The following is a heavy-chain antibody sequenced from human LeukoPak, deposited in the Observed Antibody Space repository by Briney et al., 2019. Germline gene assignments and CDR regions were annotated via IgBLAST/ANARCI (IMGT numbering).Heavy chain of an antibody. V-gene: IGHV1-69*06. D-gene: IGHD2-15*01. J-gene: IGHJ5*02. CDR2: IIPLFNTP. Sequence: ASVKVSCKASGYTFTGYYMHWVRQAPRQGLEWMGGIIPLFNTPNYAQKFQGRVSITADKSTNTTYMELSSLTSEDTAVYYCTRAGIPGYCSTATCSNWFDPGGQGTLVTVSS. CDR1: GYTFTGYY. CDR3: TRAGIPGYCSTATCSNWFDP.